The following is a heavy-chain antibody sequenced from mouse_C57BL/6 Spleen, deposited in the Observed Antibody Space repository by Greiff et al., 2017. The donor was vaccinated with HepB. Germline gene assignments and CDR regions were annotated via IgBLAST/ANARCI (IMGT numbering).Heavy chain of an antibody. CDR2: IYPGSGNT. CDR1: GYTFTDYY. CDR3: ARGGYYGLYFDY. J-gene: IGHJ2*01. V-gene: IGHV1-76*01. D-gene: IGHD1-1*02. Sequence: VQLQQSGAELVRPGASVKLSCKASGYTFTDYYINWVKQRPGQGLEWIARIYPGSGNTYYNEKFKGKATLTAEKSSSTAYMQLSSLTSEDSAVYFCARGGYYGLYFDYWGQGTTLTVSS.